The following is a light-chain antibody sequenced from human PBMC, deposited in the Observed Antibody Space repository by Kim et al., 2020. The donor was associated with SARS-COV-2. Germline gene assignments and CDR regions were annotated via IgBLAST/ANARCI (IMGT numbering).Light chain of an antibody. CDR1: QAVEASY. CDR2: GAS. J-gene: IGKJ1*01. V-gene: IGKV3-20*01. Sequence: SPGETATPSCRAIQAVEASYLAWYQQKPGQAPRLLIFGASTRASDSPDRFRGSGSGTDFTLTITGLEPGDIAVYYCQQYASSPWTFGEGTKVDIK. CDR3: QQYASSPWT.